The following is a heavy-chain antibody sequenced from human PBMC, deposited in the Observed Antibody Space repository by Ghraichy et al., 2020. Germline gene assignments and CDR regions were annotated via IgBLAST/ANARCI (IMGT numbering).Heavy chain of an antibody. CDR2: IYYSGST. CDR3: ARASSAYYYDSSGYLALDY. V-gene: IGHV4-59*01. CDR1: GGSISSYY. D-gene: IGHD3-22*01. J-gene: IGHJ4*02. Sequence: SETLSLTCTVSGGSISSYYWSWIRQPPGKGLEWIGYIYYSGSTNYNPSLKSRVTISVDTSKNQFSLKLSSVTAADTAVYYCARASSAYYYDSSGYLALDYWGQGTLVTVSS.